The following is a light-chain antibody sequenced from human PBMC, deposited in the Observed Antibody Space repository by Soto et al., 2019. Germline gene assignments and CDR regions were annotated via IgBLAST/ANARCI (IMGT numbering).Light chain of an antibody. CDR2: GAS. V-gene: IGKV3-20*01. Sequence: ENVLTQSPGTLSLSPGETATLSCRASQSVSSSYLAWYQQKPGQAPRLLIYGASSRATGIQDRFSGSGSGTDFTLTISRLEPEDFAVYYCHQYGSSPQTFGQGTKVEIK. CDR3: HQYGSSPQT. CDR1: QSVSSSY. J-gene: IGKJ1*01.